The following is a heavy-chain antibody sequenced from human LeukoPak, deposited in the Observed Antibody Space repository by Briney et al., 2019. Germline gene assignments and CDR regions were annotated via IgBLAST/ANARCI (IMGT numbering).Heavy chain of an antibody. D-gene: IGHD5-24*01. CDR3: ARAPGMATTGNFDY. J-gene: IGHJ4*02. V-gene: IGHV3-21*01. Sequence: GGSLRLSCAASGFTFSSYSMNWVRQAPGKGLEWVSPISSSSSYIYYADSVKGRFTISRDNAKNSLYLQMNSLRAEDTAVYYCARAPGMATTGNFDYWGQGTLVTVSS. CDR2: ISSSSSYI. CDR1: GFTFSSYS.